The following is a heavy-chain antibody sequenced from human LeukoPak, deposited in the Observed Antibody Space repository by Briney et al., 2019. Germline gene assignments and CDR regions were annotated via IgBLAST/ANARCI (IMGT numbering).Heavy chain of an antibody. CDR3: AGPYYDFWRPRGMDV. CDR2: ISSSSSYI. J-gene: IGHJ6*02. Sequence: GGSLRLSCAASGFTFSSYSMNWVRQAPGKGLEWVPSISSSSSYIYYANSWNGKFNMPRENAKNSLYVKMNSLRAEDTAVYYCAGPYYDFWRPRGMDVWGQGTTVTVSS. V-gene: IGHV3-21*01. D-gene: IGHD3-3*01. CDR1: GFTFSSYS.